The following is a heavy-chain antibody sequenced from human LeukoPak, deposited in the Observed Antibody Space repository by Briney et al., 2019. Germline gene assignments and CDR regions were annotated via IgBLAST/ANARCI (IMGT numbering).Heavy chain of an antibody. V-gene: IGHV3-30-3*01. CDR1: GFTFSSYA. Sequence: PGRSLRLSCAASGFTFSSYAMHWVRQAPGEGLEWVAVISYDGSNKYYADSVKGRFTISRDNSKNTLYLQMNSLRAEDTAVYYCARPSLLWFGELSRNWFDPWGQGTLVTVSS. CDR2: ISYDGSNK. D-gene: IGHD3-10*01. CDR3: ARPSLLWFGELSRNWFDP. J-gene: IGHJ5*02.